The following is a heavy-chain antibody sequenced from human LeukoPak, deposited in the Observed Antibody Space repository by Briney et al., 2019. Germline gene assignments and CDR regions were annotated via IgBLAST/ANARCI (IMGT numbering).Heavy chain of an antibody. Sequence: GASVKVSCKASGYTFTGYYMHWVRQAPGQGLEWMGWINPNSGGTNYAQKFQGWVTMTRDTSISTAYMELSRLRSDDTAVYYCARGLRGSWEPEDYWGQGTLVTVSS. CDR1: GYTFTGYY. CDR2: INPNSGGT. J-gene: IGHJ4*02. CDR3: ARGLRGSWEPEDY. V-gene: IGHV1-2*04. D-gene: IGHD1-26*01.